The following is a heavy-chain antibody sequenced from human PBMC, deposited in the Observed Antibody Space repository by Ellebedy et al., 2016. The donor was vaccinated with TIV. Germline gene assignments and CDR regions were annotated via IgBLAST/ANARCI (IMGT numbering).Heavy chain of an antibody. D-gene: IGHD3-22*01. CDR1: GLTVSSNY. CDR2: LYGDGRT. CDR3: ARVSYYYDTSGPPADAFDI. Sequence: GESLKISXAASGLTVSSNYMSWVRQAPGKGLEWVSVLYGDGRTFYADSLKGRFSISRDNSKNTLYLQMNSLRAEDTAVYYCARVSYYYDTSGPPADAFDIWGQGTMVTVSS. J-gene: IGHJ3*02. V-gene: IGHV3-66*01.